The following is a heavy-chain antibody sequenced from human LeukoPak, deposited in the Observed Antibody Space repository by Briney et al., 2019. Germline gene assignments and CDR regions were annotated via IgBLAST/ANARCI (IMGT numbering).Heavy chain of an antibody. Sequence: GGSLRLSCAASGFTFSDCYMSWIRQAPGKGLEWVSYISSSGSTIYYADSVKGRFTISRDNAKNSLYLQMNSLRAEDTAVYYCARMMPWEPLDYWGQGTLVTVSS. D-gene: IGHD1-26*01. V-gene: IGHV3-11*01. CDR2: ISSSGSTI. J-gene: IGHJ4*02. CDR1: GFTFSDCY. CDR3: ARMMPWEPLDY.